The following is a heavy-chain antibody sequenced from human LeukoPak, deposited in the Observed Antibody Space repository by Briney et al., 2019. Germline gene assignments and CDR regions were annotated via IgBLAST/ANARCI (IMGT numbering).Heavy chain of an antibody. CDR2: SNPSGGST. Sequence: ASVKVSCKASGDTFTTDYIHWVRQGPRQGPEWMGVSNPSGGSTTNAQKFQGRVTMTRDTSTSTVYMELSSLRSEDTAVYYCARDRYGDYYDSSGYYAHWFDPWGQGTLVTVSS. D-gene: IGHD3-22*01. CDR1: GDTFTTDY. CDR3: ARDRYGDYYDSSGYYAHWFDP. J-gene: IGHJ5*02. V-gene: IGHV1-46*01.